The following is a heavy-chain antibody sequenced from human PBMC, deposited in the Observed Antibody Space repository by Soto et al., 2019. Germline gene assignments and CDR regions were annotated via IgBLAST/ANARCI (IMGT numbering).Heavy chain of an antibody. V-gene: IGHV4-59*12. CDR2: THYSGST. J-gene: IGHJ4*02. CDR3: ARSEATGLDY. CDR1: GGSISSYY. Sequence: PSETLSLTCSVSGGSISSYYWSWIRQPPGKGLEWIGDTHYSGSTNYNPSLKSRVTISVDKSKNHFSLKLSSVTAADTAVYYCARSEATGLDYWGQGTLVTVSS. D-gene: IGHD1-26*01.